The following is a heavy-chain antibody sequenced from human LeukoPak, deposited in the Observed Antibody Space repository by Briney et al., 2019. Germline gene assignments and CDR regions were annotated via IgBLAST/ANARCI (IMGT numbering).Heavy chain of an antibody. CDR3: ARCGKDSSGYYHHYMDV. J-gene: IGHJ6*03. D-gene: IGHD6-19*01. Sequence: SETLSLTCAVSDYSIRSDYYWGWIRQPPGKGLGWIGTIYHSGSTYYNPSLKSRVTISVDTSKNQFSLKLSSVTAADTAVYYCARCGKDSSGYYHHYMDVWGKGTTVTVSS. V-gene: IGHV4-38-2*01. CDR2: IYHSGST. CDR1: DYSIRSDYY.